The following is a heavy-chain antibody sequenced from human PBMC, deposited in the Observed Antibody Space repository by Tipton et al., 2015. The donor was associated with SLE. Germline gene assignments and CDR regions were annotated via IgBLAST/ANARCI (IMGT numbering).Heavy chain of an antibody. CDR3: ARENHYYDSSCYYYGYYFDY. V-gene: IGHV4-34*01. J-gene: IGHJ4*02. Sequence: TLSLTCAVYGGSFSGYYWSWIRQPPGKGLEWIGEINHSGSTNYNPSLKSRVTISVDTSKNKFPLKLSSVTAADTAVYYCARENHYYDSSCYYYGYYFDYWGQGTLVTVSS. CDR2: INHSGST. D-gene: IGHD3-22*01. CDR1: GGSFSGYY.